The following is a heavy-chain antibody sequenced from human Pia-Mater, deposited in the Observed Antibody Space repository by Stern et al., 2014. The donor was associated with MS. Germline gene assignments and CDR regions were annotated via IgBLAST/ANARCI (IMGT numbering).Heavy chain of an antibody. Sequence: EVQLVQSGAEVKKPGESLKISCKGSGYSFTANWIAWVRQMPGKGLEWMGIIYPGDSDTSYSPSFQGPVTISATKSISTAYLQWSSLKASDTAMYYCARDYGDYAFDYWGQGTLVTVSS. J-gene: IGHJ4*02. D-gene: IGHD4-17*01. CDR1: GYSFTANW. V-gene: IGHV5-51*01. CDR3: ARDYGDYAFDY. CDR2: IYPGDSDT.